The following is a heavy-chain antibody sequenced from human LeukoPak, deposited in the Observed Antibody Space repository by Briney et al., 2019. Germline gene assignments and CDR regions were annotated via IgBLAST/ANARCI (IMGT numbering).Heavy chain of an antibody. D-gene: IGHD2-15*01. CDR3: ARDPIPIYCSGGSCYSGNNWFDP. V-gene: IGHV3-21*01. CDR2: ISSSSSYI. CDR1: GFTFSSYS. Sequence: PGGSLRLSCSASGFTFSSYSMNWVRQAPGKGLEWVSSISSSSSYIYYADSVKGRFTISRDNAKNSLYLQMNSLRAEDTAVYYCARDPIPIYCSGGSCYSGNNWFDPWGQGTLVTVSS. J-gene: IGHJ5*02.